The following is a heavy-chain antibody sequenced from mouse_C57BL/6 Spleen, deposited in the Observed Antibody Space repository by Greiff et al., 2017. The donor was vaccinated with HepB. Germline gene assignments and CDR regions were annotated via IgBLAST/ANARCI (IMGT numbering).Heavy chain of an antibody. CDR3: ARGEATLYYYAMDY. D-gene: IGHD3-2*02. CDR1: GYTFTSYW. V-gene: IGHV1-55*01. J-gene: IGHJ4*01. CDR2: IYPGSGST. Sequence: VHLVESGAELVKPGASVKMSCKASGYTFTSYWITWVKQRPGQGLEWIGDIYPGSGSTNYNEKFKSKATLTVDTSSSTAYMQLSSLTSEDSAVYYCARGEATLYYYAMDYWGQGTSVTVSS.